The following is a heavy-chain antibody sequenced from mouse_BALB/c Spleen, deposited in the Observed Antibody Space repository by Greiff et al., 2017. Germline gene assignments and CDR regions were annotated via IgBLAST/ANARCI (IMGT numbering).Heavy chain of an antibody. CDR3: AKPLGSSFYWYFDV. CDR1: GFSLTSYG. CDR2: IWRGGST. Sequence: VQLQESGPSLVQPSQSLSITCTVSGFSLTSYGVHWVRQSPGKGLEWLGVIWRGGSTDYNAAFMSRLSITKDNSKSQVFFKMNSLQADDTAIYYCAKPLGSSFYWYFDVWGAGTTVTVSS. J-gene: IGHJ1*01. V-gene: IGHV2-5-1*01. D-gene: IGHD1-1*01.